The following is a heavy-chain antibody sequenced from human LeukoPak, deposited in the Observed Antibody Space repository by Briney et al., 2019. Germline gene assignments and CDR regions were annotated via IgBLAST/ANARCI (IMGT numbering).Heavy chain of an antibody. CDR2: ISGSDRST. CDR1: GFTFSSYA. V-gene: IGHV3-23*01. J-gene: IGHJ5*02. CDR3: TRMSREAPGLPDL. Sequence: GGSLRLSCAASGFTFSSYAMSWVRQAPGKGLEWVSGISGSDRSTYYADSVKGRFIISRDNAKNTLYLQIGSLRADDTAVYYCTRMSREAPGLPDLWGQRTLVTVSS. D-gene: IGHD5-24*01.